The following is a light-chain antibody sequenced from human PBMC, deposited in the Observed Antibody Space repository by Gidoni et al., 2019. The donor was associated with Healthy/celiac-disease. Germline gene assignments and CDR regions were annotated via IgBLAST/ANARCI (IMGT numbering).Light chain of an antibody. CDR1: QNVTSSY. V-gene: IGKV3-20*01. CDR3: QQYGTSPGT. CDR2: GAS. Sequence: EIVLTPSPDTLSLSPGERATLSCRASQNVTSSYLAWYQQEPGQAPRLLIFGASTRATGIPDRFSGSGSGTDFTLTISRLEPEDFAVYFCQQYGTSPGTFGQXTKVEIK. J-gene: IGKJ1*01.